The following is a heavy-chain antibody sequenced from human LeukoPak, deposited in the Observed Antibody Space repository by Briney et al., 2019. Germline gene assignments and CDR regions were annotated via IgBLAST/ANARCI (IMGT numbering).Heavy chain of an antibody. V-gene: IGHV3-21*01. D-gene: IGHD6-13*01. CDR1: GFTFSSYS. CDR3: ARFSRAPAAYYYGMDV. CDR2: ISSSSSYI. Sequence: GGSLRLSCAASGFTFSSYSINWVRQAPGKGLEWVSSISSSSSYIYYADSVKGRFTISRDNAKNSLYLQMNSLRAEDTAVYYCARFSRAPAAYYYGMDVWGQGTTVTVSS. J-gene: IGHJ6*02.